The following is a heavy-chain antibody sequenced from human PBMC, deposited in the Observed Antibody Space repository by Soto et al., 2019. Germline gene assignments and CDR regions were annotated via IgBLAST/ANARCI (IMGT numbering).Heavy chain of an antibody. CDR2: IYYTGST. J-gene: IGHJ6*02. CDR1: GGSVSSGSYY. CDR3: ARADFTIFGAGYYGMDV. Sequence: QVQLQESGPGLVKPSETLSLTCAVSGGSVSSGSYYWSWIRQPPGKGLEWIGYIYYTGSTNHNPSLKSRVTISVDTSKNQFSRKVSSVTAADTAVYYCARADFTIFGAGYYGMDVWGQGTTVTVSS. D-gene: IGHD3-3*01. V-gene: IGHV4-61*01.